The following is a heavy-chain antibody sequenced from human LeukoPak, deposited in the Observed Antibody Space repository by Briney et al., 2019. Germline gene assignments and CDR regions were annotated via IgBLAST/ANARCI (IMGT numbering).Heavy chain of an antibody. Sequence: SETLSLTCAVSGGSISSSNWWSWVRQPPGKGLEWIGEIYHSGSTNYNPSLKSRVTISVDKSKNQFSLKLSPVTAADTAVYYCARLDLDIVVVPAAVDYWGQGTLVTVSS. CDR3: ARLDLDIVVVPAAVDY. D-gene: IGHD2-2*01. CDR1: GGSISSSNW. V-gene: IGHV4-4*02. CDR2: IYHSGST. J-gene: IGHJ4*02.